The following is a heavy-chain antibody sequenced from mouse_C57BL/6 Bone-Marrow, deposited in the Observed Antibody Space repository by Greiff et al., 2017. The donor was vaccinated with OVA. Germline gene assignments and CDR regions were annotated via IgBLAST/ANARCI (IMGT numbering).Heavy chain of an antibody. CDR2: FYPGSGSI. CDR1: GYTFTEYT. D-gene: IGHD1-1*01. Sequence: QVQLQQSGAELVKPGASVKLSCKASGYTFTEYTIHWVKQRSGQGLEWIGWFYPGSGSIKYNEKFKDKATLTADKSSSTVYMELSRLTSEDSAVDFWARHEDSDYYGSGYGYDMEDWGQGTTVTVAS. V-gene: IGHV1-62-2*01. J-gene: IGHJ4*01. CDR3: ARHEDSDYYGSGYGYDMED.